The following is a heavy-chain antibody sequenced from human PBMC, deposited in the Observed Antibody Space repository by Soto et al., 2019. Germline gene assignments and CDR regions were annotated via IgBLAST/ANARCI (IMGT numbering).Heavy chain of an antibody. J-gene: IGHJ4*02. CDR2: INHSGST. CDR1: GGAFSGYY. CDR3: ARAVSRYDFWSGYYSYFFDY. V-gene: IGHV4-34*01. Sequence: SETLSLTGAVYGGAFSGYYWSWIRQPPGKGLEWIGEINHSGSTNYNPSLKSRVTISVDTSKNQFSLKLSSVTAADTAVYYCARAVSRYDFWSGYYSYFFDYWGQGTLVTAYS. D-gene: IGHD3-3*01.